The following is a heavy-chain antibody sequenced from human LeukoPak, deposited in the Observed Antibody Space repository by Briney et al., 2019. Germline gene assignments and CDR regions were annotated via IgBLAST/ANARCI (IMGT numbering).Heavy chain of an antibody. D-gene: IGHD6-19*01. V-gene: IGHV4-59*11. CDR3: AREVLRSGWYGGAFDY. CDR1: GGSISSHY. CDR2: IYDSGSI. Sequence: SATLSLTCSVSGGSISSHYWSWIRQPPGKGLEWIGYIYDSGSINYNPSLKSRVTISVDTSKNQFSLKLSSVTAADTAVYYCAREVLRSGWYGGAFDYWGQGTLVTVST. J-gene: IGHJ4*02.